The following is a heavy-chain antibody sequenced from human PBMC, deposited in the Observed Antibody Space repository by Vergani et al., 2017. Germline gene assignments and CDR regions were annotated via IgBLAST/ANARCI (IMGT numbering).Heavy chain of an antibody. J-gene: IGHJ4*02. CDR2: INTSGGST. CDR1: GYTFTSYY. Sequence: QVQLVQSGAEVKKPGASVKVSCTASGYTFTSYYMHWVRPAPGQGLEWMGIINTSGGSTSYAQKFQGRVTMTRDTSTSTVYMELSSLRSEDTAVYYCARLPLDYYDSSLTKEWGQGTLVTVSS. V-gene: IGHV1-46*03. D-gene: IGHD3-22*01. CDR3: ARLPLDYYDSSLTKE.